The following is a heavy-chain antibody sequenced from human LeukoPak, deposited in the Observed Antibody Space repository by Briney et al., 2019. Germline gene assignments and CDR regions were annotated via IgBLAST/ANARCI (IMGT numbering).Heavy chain of an antibody. CDR3: TRGDRDGYRLYYFDY. CDR2: ISSDGTYV. CDR1: GFTFSSYS. J-gene: IGHJ4*02. Sequence: GGSLRLSCAASGFTFSSYSMNWVRQAPGKGLEWVSSISSDGTYVYHADSVKGRFTTSRDYAMNSLDLQMNSLRAEDTAVYYCTRGDRDGYRLYYFDYWGQGILVTVSS. D-gene: IGHD5-24*01. V-gene: IGHV3-21*01.